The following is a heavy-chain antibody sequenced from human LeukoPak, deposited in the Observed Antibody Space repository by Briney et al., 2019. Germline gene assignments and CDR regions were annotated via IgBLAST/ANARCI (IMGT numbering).Heavy chain of an antibody. CDR3: ARADCTNGVCYPYQFAY. Sequence: PGGSLRLSCAASGFTFSSYWMSWVRQAPGKGLGGVANINQDGSEKYYVDSVKGRFTISRDNAKNSLYLQMNSLRAEDTAVYYCARADCTNGVCYPYQFAYWGQGTLVTVSS. CDR2: INQDGSEK. D-gene: IGHD2-8*01. CDR1: GFTFSSYW. J-gene: IGHJ4*02. V-gene: IGHV3-7*01.